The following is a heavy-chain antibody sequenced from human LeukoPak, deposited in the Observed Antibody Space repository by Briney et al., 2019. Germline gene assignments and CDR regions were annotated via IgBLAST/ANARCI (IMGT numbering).Heavy chain of an antibody. Sequence: GGSLRLSCAASGFTVSSYGMTWVRQAPGKGLEWVSSFSGTASGGGPYYAYYADSVKGRFTISRDNSKNTLYLQMNSLRVEDTAVYYCAKPGRYFDWLLQPTHDAFDIWGQGTMVTVSS. CDR1: GFTVSSYG. D-gene: IGHD3-9*01. J-gene: IGHJ3*02. CDR2: FSGTASGGGP. CDR3: AKPGRYFDWLLQPTHDAFDI. V-gene: IGHV3-23*01.